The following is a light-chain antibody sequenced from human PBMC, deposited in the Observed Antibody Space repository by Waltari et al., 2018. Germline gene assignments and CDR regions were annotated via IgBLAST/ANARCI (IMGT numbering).Light chain of an antibody. CDR2: AVT. V-gene: IGLV2-8*01. CDR3: SSFAGRNTL. J-gene: IGLJ2*01. Sequence: QSALTQPPSASGSPGQSLTISCTGPSTAVGASKYCPWYQEPPGNAPKPIIYAVTERPPGVSDRFSGSKSGNTASLTVSGLQADDEADYYCSSFAGRNTLFGGGTKLTVL. CDR1: STAVGASKY.